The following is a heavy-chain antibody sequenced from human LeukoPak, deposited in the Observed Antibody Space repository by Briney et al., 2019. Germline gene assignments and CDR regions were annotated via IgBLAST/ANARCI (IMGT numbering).Heavy chain of an antibody. D-gene: IGHD2-2*02. CDR2: INPNSGGT. Sequence: ASVNVSCKASGYTFTSYGISWVRQAPGQGLEWMGRINPNSGGTNYAQKFQGRVTMTRDTSISTAYMELSRLRSDDTAVYYCARVRGRYCSSTSCYKPDYYGMDVWGQGTTVTVSS. CDR1: GYTFTSYG. J-gene: IGHJ6*02. V-gene: IGHV1-2*06. CDR3: ARVRGRYCSSTSCYKPDYYGMDV.